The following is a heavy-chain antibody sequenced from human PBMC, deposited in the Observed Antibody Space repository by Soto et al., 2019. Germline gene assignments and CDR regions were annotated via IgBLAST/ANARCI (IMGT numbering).Heavy chain of an antibody. D-gene: IGHD6-13*01. CDR2: ISSSSSTI. Sequence: GGSLRLSCAASGFTFSSYSRNWARQAPGKGLEWVSYISSSSSTIYYADSVKGRFTISRDNAKNSLYLQMNSLRAEDTAVYYCARHPERIAEIGWFDPWGQGTLVTVSS. CDR3: ARHPERIAEIGWFDP. J-gene: IGHJ5*02. CDR1: GFTFSSYS. V-gene: IGHV3-48*01.